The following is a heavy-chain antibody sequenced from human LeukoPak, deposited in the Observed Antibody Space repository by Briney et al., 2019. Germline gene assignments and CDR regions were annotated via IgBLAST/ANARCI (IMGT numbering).Heavy chain of an antibody. D-gene: IGHD1-20*01. CDR2: IYYNGIS. CDR1: GGSISGYY. Sequence: PSETLSLTCTVSGGSISGYYWSLIRQPPGKGLEWLAYIYYNGISNYNTSLKSRVITSVYSSMYRFSLKLTSVTASDTAVYYCSKILTGTGPTMVVWGQGTTVTVSS. V-gene: IGHV4-59*01. J-gene: IGHJ6*02. CDR3: SKILTGTGPTMVV.